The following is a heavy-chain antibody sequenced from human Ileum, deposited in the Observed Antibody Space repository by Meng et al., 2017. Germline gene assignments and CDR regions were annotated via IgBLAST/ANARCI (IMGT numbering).Heavy chain of an antibody. V-gene: IGHV4-39*01. CDR3: ARRAHYGDPPR. D-gene: IGHD4-17*01. Sequence: QLRLQESGPGLVKPSETLSFTCSVSSGSFTNNNYYWVWIRRPPGKGLEWIGSIYYGGSAYYNPSLKSRVTISVDTSTNQFSLKLISVTAADTAVYYCARRAHYGDPPRWGQGTLVTVSS. J-gene: IGHJ4*02. CDR1: SGSFTNNNYY. CDR2: IYYGGSA.